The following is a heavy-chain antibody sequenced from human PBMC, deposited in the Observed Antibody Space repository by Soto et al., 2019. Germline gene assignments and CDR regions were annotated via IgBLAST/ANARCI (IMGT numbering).Heavy chain of an antibody. D-gene: IGHD2-8*01. CDR1: GFIFRNDW. CDR3: MTHEDINGRGH. J-gene: IGHJ4*02. V-gene: IGHV3-15*01. Sequence: EVQLVESGGGAATPGGSLRLSCAASGFIFRNDWMNWVRQAPGKGLEWVARIKTKVDGGTTDYAAPVKGRFFISRDDSQNTLFLQMNILQTEDTAVYYCMTHEDINGRGHWGQGTLVTVAP. CDR2: IKTKVDGGTT.